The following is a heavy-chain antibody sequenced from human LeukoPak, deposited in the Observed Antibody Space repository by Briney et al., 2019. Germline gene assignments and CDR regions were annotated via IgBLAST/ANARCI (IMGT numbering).Heavy chain of an antibody. CDR2: IYYSGST. D-gene: IGHD3-22*01. CDR3: ARDGRISGYYYYTDAFDI. V-gene: IGHV4-59*01. J-gene: IGHJ3*02. CDR1: GGSISSYY. Sequence: SETLSLTCTVSGGSISSYYWSWIRQPPGKGLEWIGYIYYSGSTNHNPSLKSRVTISVDTSKNQFSLKLSSVTAADTAVYYCARDGRISGYYYYTDAFDIWGQGTMVTVSS.